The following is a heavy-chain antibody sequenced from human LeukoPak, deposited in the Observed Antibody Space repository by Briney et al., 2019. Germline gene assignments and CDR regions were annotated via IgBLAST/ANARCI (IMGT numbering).Heavy chain of an antibody. Sequence: GGSLRLSCAASGFTFSSYVMSWVRQAPGKGLEWASGISGSGGTTYYADSVKGRFTISRDNSKNTLYLQMNSLRAEDTAVYYCARVVEWFFDYWGQGTLVTVSS. CDR2: ISGSGGTT. J-gene: IGHJ4*02. CDR1: GFTFSSYV. V-gene: IGHV3-23*01. D-gene: IGHD3-3*01. CDR3: ARVVEWFFDY.